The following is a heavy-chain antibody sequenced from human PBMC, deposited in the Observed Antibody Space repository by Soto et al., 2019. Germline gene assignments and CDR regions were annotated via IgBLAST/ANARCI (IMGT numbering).Heavy chain of an antibody. Sequence: EVQLLDSGGGLVQPGGSLRLSCAASGFTFSNYAMTWVRQGPGKGLEWVSGISGSGGRSYYADSVKGRFTISRDNSKSTLYLPMTSLRAEDTAVYYCAKAYFIWSSEEPYYFGYWCQGTLVTVSS. CDR2: ISGSGGRS. D-gene: IGHD1-26*01. CDR3: AKAYFIWSSEEPYYFGY. V-gene: IGHV3-23*01. J-gene: IGHJ4*02. CDR1: GFTFSNYA.